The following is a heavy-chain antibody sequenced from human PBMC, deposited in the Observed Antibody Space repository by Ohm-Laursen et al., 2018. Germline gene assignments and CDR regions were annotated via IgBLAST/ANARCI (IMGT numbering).Heavy chain of an antibody. J-gene: IGHJ6*02. V-gene: IGHV3-48*01. CDR1: GFSFSTYS. CDR2: VSGSGYTK. CDR3: ARDAPNYKTISGVVTALGMDV. D-gene: IGHD3-3*01. Sequence: SLRLSCAASGFSFSTYSMNWVRQAPGKGLEWVSHVSGSGYTKYYGDSVKGRFTISRDNAENSLYLQMNSLRAEDTAVYYCARDAPNYKTISGVVTALGMDVWGQGTTVTVSS.